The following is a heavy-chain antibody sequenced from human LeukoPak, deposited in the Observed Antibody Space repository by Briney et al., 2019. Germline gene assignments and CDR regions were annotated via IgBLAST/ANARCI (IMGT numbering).Heavy chain of an antibody. Sequence: GGSLILSCAASGFTFRSYTMNWVRQAPGKGLEWVSFITSGSSYIYYADSVRGRFTISRDDAKNSLYLQMNSLRAEDTAVYYCARGWLYYFDYWGQGSLVTVSS. CDR2: ITSGSSYI. CDR1: GFTFRSYT. V-gene: IGHV3-21*01. D-gene: IGHD3-10*01. CDR3: ARGWLYYFDY. J-gene: IGHJ4*02.